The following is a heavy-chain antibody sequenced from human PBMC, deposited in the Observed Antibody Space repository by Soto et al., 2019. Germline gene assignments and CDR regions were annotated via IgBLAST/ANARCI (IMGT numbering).Heavy chain of an antibody. J-gene: IGHJ4*02. D-gene: IGHD6-13*01. CDR3: AREFEGHSSSWPFDY. V-gene: IGHV1-18*01. CDR2: ISVYNGFT. Sequence: QVQLVQSGGEVKKPGASVRVSCRASGYTFPTYGIAWVRQAPGQGLEWMGRISVYNGFTHYAQKFRGRVTVTTETSTSTVHMELRSLSSDDTAVYYCAREFEGHSSSWPFDYWGQGTLVTVSA. CDR1: GYTFPTYG.